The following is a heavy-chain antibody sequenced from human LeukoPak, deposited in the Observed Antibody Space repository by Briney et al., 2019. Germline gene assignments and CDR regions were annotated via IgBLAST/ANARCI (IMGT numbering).Heavy chain of an antibody. J-gene: IGHJ4*02. CDR2: IRYDGSNK. CDR1: GFTFSTYG. Sequence: GGSLRLSCAASGFTFSTYGMHWVRQAPGKGLEWVAFIRYDGSNKYYADSVKGRFTISRDNSKNTVYLQMNSLRAEDTAVYYCAAPGVPAATYYFDCWGQGTLVTVSS. CDR3: AAPGVPAATYYFDC. V-gene: IGHV3-30*02. D-gene: IGHD2-2*01.